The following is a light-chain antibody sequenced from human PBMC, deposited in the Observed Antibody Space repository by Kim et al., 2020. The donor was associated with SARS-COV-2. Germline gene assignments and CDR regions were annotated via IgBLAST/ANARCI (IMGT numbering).Light chain of an antibody. CDR3: SSYTSSSTYV. J-gene: IGLJ1*01. Sequence: QSALTQPASVSGSPGQSITISCTGTSSDVGGYNYVSWYQQYSGKVPKLMIYDVRERPSGVSNRFSGSKSGNTASLTMSGLQAEDEADYYCSSYTSSSTYVFGTGTKVTVL. CDR1: SSDVGGYNY. CDR2: DVR. V-gene: IGLV2-14*01.